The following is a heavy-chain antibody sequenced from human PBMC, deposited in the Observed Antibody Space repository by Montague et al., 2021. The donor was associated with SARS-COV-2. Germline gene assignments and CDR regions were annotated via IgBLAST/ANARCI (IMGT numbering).Heavy chain of an antibody. V-gene: IGHV4-34*01. J-gene: IGHJ6*02. Sequence: SETLSLTCAVYGGSFSGYYWSWIRQPPGKGLGWIGEINHSGSTNYNPSLKSRVTISVDTSKNKFSLKLSSVTAADTAVYYCARARAVSRFYNCYCGMDVWGQGTTVTVSS. CDR1: GGSFSGYY. CDR2: INHSGST. D-gene: IGHD5/OR15-5a*01. CDR3: ARARAVSRFYNCYCGMDV.